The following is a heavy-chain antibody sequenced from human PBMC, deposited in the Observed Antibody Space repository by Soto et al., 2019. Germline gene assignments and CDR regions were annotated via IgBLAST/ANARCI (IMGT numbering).Heavy chain of an antibody. V-gene: IGHV3-23*01. CDR2: ISDTGAST. CDR1: GFTFKESA. Sequence: EVRLLEAGGGLKQPGGSLRLSCAASGFTFKESAMNWVRQAPGKGLEWVASISDTGASTWYAESVRGRLSISRDNSKNTIYLDMNRLRGEDTAVYYCAKGRGSGWAWYFDNGGQGTLVTVSS. CDR3: AKGRGSGWAWYFDN. J-gene: IGHJ4*02. D-gene: IGHD6-19*01.